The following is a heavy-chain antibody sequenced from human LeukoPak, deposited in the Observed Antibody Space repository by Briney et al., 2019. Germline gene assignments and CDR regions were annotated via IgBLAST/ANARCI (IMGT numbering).Heavy chain of an antibody. CDR1: GGSISSYY. D-gene: IGHD6-19*01. Sequence: SETLSLTCTVSGGSISSYYWGWIRQPPGKGLEWIGSIYYSGSTYYNPSLKSRVTISVDTSKNQFSLKLSSVTAADTAVYYCARHKRGWYYFDYWGQGTLVTVSS. V-gene: IGHV4-39*01. CDR2: IYYSGST. CDR3: ARHKRGWYYFDY. J-gene: IGHJ4*02.